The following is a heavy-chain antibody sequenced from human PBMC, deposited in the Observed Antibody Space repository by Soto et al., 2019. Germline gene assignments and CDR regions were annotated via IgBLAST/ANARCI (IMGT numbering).Heavy chain of an antibody. J-gene: IGHJ5*02. D-gene: IGHD3-3*01. V-gene: IGHV4-31*03. CDR3: ARHRSHDFWSGYWVSGWFDP. CDR2: SYYSGST. Sequence: PSETLSLTCTFSGGSISTGGYYWSWILPHPGKGLEWIGYSYYSGSTYYNPSLKSRVTISVDTSKNQFSLKLSSVTAADTAVYYCARHRSHDFWSGYWVSGWFDPWGQGTLVTVSS. CDR1: GGSISTGGYY.